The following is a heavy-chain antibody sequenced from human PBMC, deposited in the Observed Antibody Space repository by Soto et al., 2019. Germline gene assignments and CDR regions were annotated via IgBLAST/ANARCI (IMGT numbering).Heavy chain of an antibody. CDR3: AREGALKPFSS. V-gene: IGHV3-23*01. CDR1: GFTFRDYA. Sequence: PGGSLRLSCAASGFTFRDYAMSWVRQAPGKGLQWVSGISDSGVTTYYADSVKGRFAISRDNSKSSVYLQMKSLRAEDTAVYYCAREGALKPFSSWGQGALVTVSS. CDR2: ISDSGVTT. J-gene: IGHJ5*02.